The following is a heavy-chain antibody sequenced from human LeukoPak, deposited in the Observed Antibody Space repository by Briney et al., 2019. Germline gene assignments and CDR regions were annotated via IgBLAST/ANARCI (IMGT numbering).Heavy chain of an antibody. CDR2: ISGSGEFT. Sequence: GGSLRLSCAASGFIFSSYAMTWVRQAPGKGLEWVSSISGSGEFTDYADSVKGRFTISRDNPENTVYLQMSSLRVDDTATYFCAKVGYGDLDHWGQGVLVPSPQ. CDR3: AKVGYGDLDH. V-gene: IGHV3-23*01. D-gene: IGHD4-17*01. J-gene: IGHJ4*02. CDR1: GFIFSSYA.